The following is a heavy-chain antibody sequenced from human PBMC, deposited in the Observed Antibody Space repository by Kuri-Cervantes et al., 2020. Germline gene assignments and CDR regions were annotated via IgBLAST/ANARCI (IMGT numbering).Heavy chain of an antibody. CDR3: ARDNSAGLGTWAFDI. CDR2: ISWDGGST. Sequence: GGSLRLSCAASGFTFDDYAMHWVRQAPGKGLEWVSLISWDGGSTYYADSVKGRFTISRDNSKNTLYLQMNSLRVEDTALYYCARDNSAGLGTWAFDIWGQEAMVTVSS. V-gene: IGHV3-43D*04. J-gene: IGHJ3*02. CDR1: GFTFDDYA. D-gene: IGHD3/OR15-3a*01.